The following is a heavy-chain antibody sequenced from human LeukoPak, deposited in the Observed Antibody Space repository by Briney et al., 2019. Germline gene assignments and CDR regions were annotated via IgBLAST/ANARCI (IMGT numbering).Heavy chain of an antibody. CDR1: GFTFDDYA. D-gene: IGHD3-22*01. V-gene: IGHV3-9*01. J-gene: IGHJ4*02. Sequence: GGSLRLSCAASGFTFDDYAMHWVRQAPGRGLEWVSGISWNSGSIGYADSVKGRFTISRDNAKNSLYLQMNSLRAEDTALYYCAKGQGYYDSSGSSDYWGQGTLVTVSS. CDR2: ISWNSGSI. CDR3: AKGQGYYDSSGSSDY.